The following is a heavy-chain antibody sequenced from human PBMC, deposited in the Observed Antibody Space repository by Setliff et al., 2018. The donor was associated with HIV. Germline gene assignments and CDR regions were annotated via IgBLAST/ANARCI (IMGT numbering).Heavy chain of an antibody. CDR1: GGSISSGSYD. V-gene: IGHV4-61*09. CDR3: ARGLSSGWYGYWYFDL. CDR2: IYTSGST. J-gene: IGHJ2*01. D-gene: IGHD6-19*01. Sequence: SETLSLTCTVSGGSISSGSYDWSWIRQPAGKGLEWIGHIYTSGSTNYNPSLKSRVNISVDTSKNQFSLKLSSVTAADTAVYYCARGLSSGWYGYWYFDLWGRGTLVTVSS.